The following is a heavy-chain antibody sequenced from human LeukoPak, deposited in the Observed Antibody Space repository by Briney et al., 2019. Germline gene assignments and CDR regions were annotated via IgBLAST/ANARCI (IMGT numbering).Heavy chain of an antibody. V-gene: IGHV3-23*01. Sequence: PGGSLRLSCAASGFTFSSYAVTWVRQAPGKGLEWVSAISGSGGSTYYADSVKGRFTISRDNAKNTLYLQMNSLRAEDTAVYYCARGASGYSYGWGQGTLVTVSS. D-gene: IGHD5-18*01. CDR2: ISGSGGST. CDR1: GFTFSSYA. J-gene: IGHJ4*02. CDR3: ARGASGYSYG.